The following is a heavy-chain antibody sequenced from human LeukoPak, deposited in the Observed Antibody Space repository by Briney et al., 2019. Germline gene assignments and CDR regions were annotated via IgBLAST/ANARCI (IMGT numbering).Heavy chain of an antibody. CDR2: ISSSGSTI. V-gene: IGHV3-48*03. CDR3: LGGGGRFYNYGQLYYFDF. D-gene: IGHD5-18*01. Sequence: PGGSLRLSCAASRFTFRTYEMNWVRQAPGKGLEWISYISSSGSTIYYADSVKGRFTISRDNAKNSLYLHMNSLRAEDTAVYYCLGGGGRFYNYGQLYYFDFWGQGTLVTVSS. CDR1: RFTFRTYE. J-gene: IGHJ4*02.